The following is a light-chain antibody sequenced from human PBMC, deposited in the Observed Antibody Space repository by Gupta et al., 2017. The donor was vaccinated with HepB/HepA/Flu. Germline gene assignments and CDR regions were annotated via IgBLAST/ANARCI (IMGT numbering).Light chain of an antibody. J-gene: IGLJ2*01. CDR2: EVS. CDR3: SSYAGSNNVG. V-gene: IGLV2-8*01. Sequence: QSALTQPPSASGSPGQSVTISCTGTSSDVGGYNYVSWYQQHTGKAPKLMIYEVSKRPSGVPDRFSGSKSGNTASLTVSGLQAEDEADYYCSSYAGSNNVGFGGGTKLTVL. CDR1: SSDVGGYNY.